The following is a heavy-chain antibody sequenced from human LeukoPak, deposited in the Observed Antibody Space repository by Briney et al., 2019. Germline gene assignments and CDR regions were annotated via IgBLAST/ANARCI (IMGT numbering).Heavy chain of an antibody. D-gene: IGHD6-19*01. CDR2: IYYSGST. Sequence: SETLSLTCTVSGDSITNYYWNWIRQPPGKGLEWIGYIYYSGSTNYNPSLKSRVTTSVDTSKNQFSLNLSSVTAADTAVYYCARRAVAEWYFDLWGRGTLVTVSS. CDR3: ARRAVAEWYFDL. J-gene: IGHJ2*01. CDR1: GDSITNYY. V-gene: IGHV4-59*01.